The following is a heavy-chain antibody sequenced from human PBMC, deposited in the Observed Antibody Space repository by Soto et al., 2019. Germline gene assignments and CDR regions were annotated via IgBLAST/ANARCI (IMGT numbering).Heavy chain of an antibody. CDR3: ARGFRVGYCSGGSCYYYGMDV. V-gene: IGHV1-69*13. CDR1: GGTFSSYA. CDR2: IIPIFGTA. J-gene: IGHJ6*02. Sequence: SVKVSCKASGGTFSSYAISWVRQAPGQGLEWMGGIIPIFGTANYAQKFQGRVTITADESTSTAYMELSSLRSEDTAVYYCARGFRVGYCSGGSCYYYGMDVWGQGTTVTVSS. D-gene: IGHD2-15*01.